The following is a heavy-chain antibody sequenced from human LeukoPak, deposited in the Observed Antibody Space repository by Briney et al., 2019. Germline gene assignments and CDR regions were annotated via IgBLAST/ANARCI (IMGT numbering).Heavy chain of an antibody. V-gene: IGHV3-23*01. D-gene: IGHD2-21*01. J-gene: IGHJ4*02. CDR2: ISDSGNT. Sequence: PGGSLRLSCAASGFTFSNAWMSWVRQAPGKGLEWVSAISDSGNTYHADSVKGRFTISRDSSKHTLFLQMNRLRPEDAAVYYCAKAPVTTCRGAYCYPFDSWGQGTLVTVSS. CDR1: GFTFSNAW. CDR3: AKAPVTTCRGAYCYPFDS.